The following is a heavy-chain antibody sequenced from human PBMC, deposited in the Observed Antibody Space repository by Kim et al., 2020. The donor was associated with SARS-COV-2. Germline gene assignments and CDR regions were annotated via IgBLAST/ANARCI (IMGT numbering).Heavy chain of an antibody. Sequence: GSTNYTPSITSRVTISVDTSKNQFSLRLSSVTAADPAMYYGARGGTPALFYWGQGTLVTVSS. CDR3: ARGGTPALFY. V-gene: IGHV4-34*01. CDR2: GST. D-gene: IGHD6-25*01. J-gene: IGHJ4*02.